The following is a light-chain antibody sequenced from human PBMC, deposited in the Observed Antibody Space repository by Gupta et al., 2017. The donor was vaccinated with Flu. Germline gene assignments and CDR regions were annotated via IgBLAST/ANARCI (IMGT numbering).Light chain of an antibody. Sequence: NFMLTQPHSVSASPGKTVTISCTRSSGSIASNYVQWYQQRPGSSPTTVFYEDNQRPSGVPGRCSGSIDSASNTASLTISGLKTEDEADYYCQSSDSSYRVAFGGGIKLTVL. V-gene: IGLV6-57*01. CDR1: SGSIASNY. CDR3: QSSDSSYRVA. CDR2: EDN. J-gene: IGLJ2*01.